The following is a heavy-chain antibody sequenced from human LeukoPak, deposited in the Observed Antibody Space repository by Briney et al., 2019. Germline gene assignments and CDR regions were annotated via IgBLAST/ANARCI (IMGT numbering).Heavy chain of an antibody. V-gene: IGHV1-3*01. D-gene: IGHD3-10*01. CDR2: INAGNGNT. Sequence: ASVKVSCKASGYTFTSYAMHWVRQAPGQRLEWMGWINAGNGNTKYSQKFQGRVTITRDTSASTAYMELSSLRSEDTAVYYCARDRDITMVRGVIFAGGWFDPWGQGTLVTVSS. J-gene: IGHJ5*02. CDR1: GYTFTSYA. CDR3: ARDRDITMVRGVIFAGGWFDP.